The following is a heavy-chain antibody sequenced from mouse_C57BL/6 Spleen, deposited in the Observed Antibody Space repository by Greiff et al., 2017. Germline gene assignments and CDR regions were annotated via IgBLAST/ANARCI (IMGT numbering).Heavy chain of an antibody. V-gene: IGHV1-82*01. J-gene: IGHJ4*01. D-gene: IGHD2-4*01. CDR1: GYAFSSSW. CDR2: IYPGDGDT. CDR3: ATIYYDYPYAMDY. Sequence: QVHVKQSGPELVKPGASVKISCKASGYAFSSSWMNWVKQRPGKGLEWIGRIYPGDGDTNYNGKFKGKATLTADKSSSTAYMQLSSLTSEDSAVYFCATIYYDYPYAMDYWGQGTSVTVSS.